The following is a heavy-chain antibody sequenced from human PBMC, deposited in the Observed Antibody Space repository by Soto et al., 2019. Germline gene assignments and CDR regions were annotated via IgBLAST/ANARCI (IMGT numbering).Heavy chain of an antibody. J-gene: IGHJ4*02. CDR2: IKPDGSDK. Sequence: PGGSLRLSCAASGFTFHNYWMGWVRQTPDKGLEWVANIKPDGSDKYYVDSVKGRFTISRDNAKSSLYLQMNSLRAEDTAVFYCARENYFDYWGQGTLVTVSS. CDR1: GFTFHNYW. CDR3: ARENYFDY. V-gene: IGHV3-7*01.